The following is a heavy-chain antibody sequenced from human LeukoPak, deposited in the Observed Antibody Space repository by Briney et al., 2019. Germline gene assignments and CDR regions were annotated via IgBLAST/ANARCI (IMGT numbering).Heavy chain of an antibody. Sequence: PGGSLRLSCAASGFTVSSNYMSWVRQAPGKGLEWVSVIYSGGSTYYADSVKGRFTISRHNSKNTLYLQMNSLRAEDTAVYYCAGSPFPELVYYGSGGYVYWGQGTLVTVSS. J-gene: IGHJ4*02. V-gene: IGHV3-53*04. CDR3: AGSPFPELVYYGSGGYVY. D-gene: IGHD3-10*01. CDR2: IYSGGST. CDR1: GFTVSSNY.